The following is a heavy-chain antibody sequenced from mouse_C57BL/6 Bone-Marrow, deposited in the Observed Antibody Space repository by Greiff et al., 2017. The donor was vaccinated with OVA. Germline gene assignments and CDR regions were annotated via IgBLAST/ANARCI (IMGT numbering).Heavy chain of an antibody. CDR3: TTRLLRY. V-gene: IGHV14-4*01. J-gene: IGHJ3*01. Sequence: VQLQQSGAELVRPGASVKLSCTASGFNIKDDYMHWVKQRPEQGLEWIGWIDPENGDTEYASKFQGKATITADTSSNTAYRQLSSLTSEDTAVYYCTTRLLRYWGQGTLVTVSA. CDR1: GFNIKDDY. CDR2: IDPENGDT. D-gene: IGHD1-1*01.